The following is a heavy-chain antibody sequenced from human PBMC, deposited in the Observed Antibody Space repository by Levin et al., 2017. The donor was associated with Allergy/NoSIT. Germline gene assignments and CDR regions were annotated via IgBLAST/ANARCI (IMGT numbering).Heavy chain of an antibody. J-gene: IGHJ4*02. V-gene: IGHV3-15*01. CDR2: IKSKTDGETT. D-gene: IGHD2-2*01. CDR1: GFIFSNAW. Sequence: PGESLKISCAVSGFIFSNAWMTWVRQAPGKGLEWIGRIKSKTDGETTDYAAPVKGRFTISRDDSKNTLYLQMNSLKTEDTAVYYCMKGYCSSATCYRSSDFDFWGQGTLVTVSS. CDR3: MKGYCSSATCYRSSDFDF.